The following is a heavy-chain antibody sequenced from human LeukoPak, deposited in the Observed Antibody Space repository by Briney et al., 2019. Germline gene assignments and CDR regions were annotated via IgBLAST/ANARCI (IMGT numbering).Heavy chain of an antibody. CDR2: IKSDGSGA. Sequence: GGSLRLSCAASGFYFSSSWMHWVRQVPGKGLVWVSRIKSDGSGATYADSVKGRFTISRDNTKNTLYLQMNSLRAEDTAVYYCARDRYYVVDYWGQGTLVTVSS. CDR1: GFYFSSSW. V-gene: IGHV3-74*03. CDR3: ARDRYYVVDY. J-gene: IGHJ4*02. D-gene: IGHD3-10*01.